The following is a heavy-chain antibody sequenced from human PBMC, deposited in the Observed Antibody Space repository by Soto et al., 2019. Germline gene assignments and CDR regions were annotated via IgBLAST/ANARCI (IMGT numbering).Heavy chain of an antibody. J-gene: IGHJ6*02. CDR1: GGTFSSYA. CDR2: IIPIFGTA. CDR3: ARCHGDYVSYYYYYGMDV. D-gene: IGHD4-17*01. V-gene: IGHV1-69*01. Sequence: QVQLVQSGAEVKKPGSSVKVSCKASGGTFSSYAISWVRQAPGQGLEWMGGIIPIFGTANYAQKFQGRVTITADECTSTAYMERSSLRSEDTAVYYCARCHGDYVSYYYYYGMDVWGQGATVTVSS.